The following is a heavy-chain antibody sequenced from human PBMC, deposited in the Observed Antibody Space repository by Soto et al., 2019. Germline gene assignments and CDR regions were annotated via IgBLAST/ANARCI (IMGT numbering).Heavy chain of an antibody. CDR2: IYHSGST. Sequence: QVQLQESGPGLVKPSGTLSLTCAVCGGSISSSSWWTWVRQPPGKGLEWIGEIYHSGSTNYNPSLKSRVTIALDKSNNQFSLKLTSVTAADTAVYYCARRTGNYDFWSGPSLTVWFDPWGQGTLVTVSS. CDR1: GGSISSSSW. J-gene: IGHJ5*02. V-gene: IGHV4-4*02. D-gene: IGHD3-3*01. CDR3: ARRTGNYDFWSGPSLTVWFDP.